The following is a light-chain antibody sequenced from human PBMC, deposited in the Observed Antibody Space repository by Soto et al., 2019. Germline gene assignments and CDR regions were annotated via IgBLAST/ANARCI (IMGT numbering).Light chain of an antibody. CDR2: RAS. Sequence: EIVLTQSPGTLSSSPGERATLSCRASQSVNSFYLAWYQQQPGQAPRLLIYRASSRATGIPDRFSGSGSGTDFTLTISRLEPEDFAVYYCQYYGSSLMYAFGQGTKLEIK. J-gene: IGKJ2*01. V-gene: IGKV3-20*01. CDR1: QSVNSFY. CDR3: QYYGSSLMYA.